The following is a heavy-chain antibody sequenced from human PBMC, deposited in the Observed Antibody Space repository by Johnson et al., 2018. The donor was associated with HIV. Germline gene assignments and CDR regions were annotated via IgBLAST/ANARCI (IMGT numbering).Heavy chain of an antibody. CDR3: ASLSSSLFGAFDI. CDR1: GFSVSNNY. CDR2: IYSGGST. J-gene: IGHJ3*02. Sequence: VQLVESGEGAVQPGGSLRLSCGASGFSVSNNYMSWVRQAPGKGLEWVSVIYSGGSTYYADSVKGRFTISRDNSKNTLNLQMNSLRAEDTAVYYCASLSSSLFGAFDIWGQGTMVTVSS. D-gene: IGHD6-13*01. V-gene: IGHV3-66*01.